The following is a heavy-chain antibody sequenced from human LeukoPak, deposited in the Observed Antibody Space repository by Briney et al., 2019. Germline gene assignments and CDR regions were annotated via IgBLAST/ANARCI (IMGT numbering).Heavy chain of an antibody. V-gene: IGHV3-20*04. J-gene: IGHJ5*01. CDR3: ARAVTYFYGSVTYDWFES. CDR2: INWNGGST. Sequence: GGSLRLSCAASGFTFDDYGMSWVRQAPGKGLEWVSGINWNGGSTGCADSVKGRFTISRDNAKNTVYLQMNSLRADDTAMYYCARAVTYFYGSVTYDWFESWGQGTLVTVSS. CDR1: GFTFDDYG. D-gene: IGHD3-10*01.